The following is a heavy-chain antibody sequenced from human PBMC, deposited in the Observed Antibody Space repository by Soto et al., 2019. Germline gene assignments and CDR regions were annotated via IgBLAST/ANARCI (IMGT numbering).Heavy chain of an antibody. Sequence: QVQLVQSGAEVKKPGASVKVSCKASGYTFTGYYMHWVRQAPGQGLEGMGWINPNSGGTNYAQKVQSWVTMTRDTSISTADRELSRLRSDDTAVYYCARERPRAYYGMDVWGQGTTVTVSS. CDR1: GYTFTGYY. CDR2: INPNSGGT. V-gene: IGHV1-2*04. J-gene: IGHJ6*02. CDR3: ARERPRAYYGMDV.